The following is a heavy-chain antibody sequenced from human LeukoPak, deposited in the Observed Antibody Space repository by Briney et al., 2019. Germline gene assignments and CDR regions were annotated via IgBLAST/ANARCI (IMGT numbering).Heavy chain of an antibody. CDR2: IFPGDSDT. D-gene: IGHD5-24*01. CDR1: GYSFTSYW. Sequence: GESLKISCKSSGYSFTSYWIGWVRQMPGKGLEWMGIIFPGDSDTRYSPSFQGQVTISADKSISTVYLQWSSLKASDTAMYYCARHVTPRWLADAFDIWGQGTMVTVSS. CDR3: ARHVTPRWLADAFDI. J-gene: IGHJ3*02. V-gene: IGHV5-51*01.